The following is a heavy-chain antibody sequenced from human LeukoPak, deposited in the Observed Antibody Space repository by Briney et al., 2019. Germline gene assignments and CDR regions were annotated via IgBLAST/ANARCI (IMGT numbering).Heavy chain of an antibody. V-gene: IGHV1-24*01. Sequence: ASVEVSCKVSGYTLTELSMHWVRQAPGKGLEWMGGFDPEDGETIYAQKFQGRVTMTEDTSTDTAYMELSSLRSEDTAVYYCATDQTRGRGYDFWSGYPHYYYYYMDVWGKGTTVTVSS. CDR3: ATDQTRGRGYDFWSGYPHYYYYYMDV. J-gene: IGHJ6*03. D-gene: IGHD3-3*01. CDR1: GYTLTELS. CDR2: FDPEDGET.